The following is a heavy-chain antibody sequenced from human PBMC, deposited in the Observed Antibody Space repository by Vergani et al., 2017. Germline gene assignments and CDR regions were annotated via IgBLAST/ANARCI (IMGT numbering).Heavy chain of an antibody. J-gene: IGHJ4*02. CDR3: ARDQSGYSDGPVDY. CDR1: GFTFSSYG. Sequence: QVQLVESGGGVVQPGRSLRLSCAASGFTFSSYGMHWVRQAPGKGLEWVAVIWYDGSNKYYADSVKGRFTISRDNSKNTLYLQMNSLRAEDTAVYYCARDQSGYSDGPVDYWGQGTLVTVSS. V-gene: IGHV3-33*01. CDR2: IWYDGSNK. D-gene: IGHD5-18*01.